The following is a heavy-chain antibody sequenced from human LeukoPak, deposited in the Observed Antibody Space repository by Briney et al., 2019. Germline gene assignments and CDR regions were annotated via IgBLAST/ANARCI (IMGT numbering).Heavy chain of an antibody. CDR1: GFTFSSYA. V-gene: IGHV3-23*01. CDR3: ARALRAYGDTYYYYGMDV. Sequence: GGSLRLSCAASGFTFSSYAMSWVRQAPGKGLEWVSAISGSGGSTYYADSVKGRFTISRDNSKNTLYLQMNSLRAEDTAVYYCARALRAYGDTYYYYGMDVWGQGTTATVSS. CDR2: ISGSGGST. J-gene: IGHJ6*02. D-gene: IGHD4-17*01.